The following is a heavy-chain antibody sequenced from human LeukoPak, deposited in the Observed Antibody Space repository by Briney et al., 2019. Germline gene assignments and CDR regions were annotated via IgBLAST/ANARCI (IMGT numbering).Heavy chain of an antibody. D-gene: IGHD2-21*01. CDR1: GGSLSIHY. CDR2: VDSTARP. V-gene: IGHV4-59*11. Sequence: SETLSLTCTVSGGSLSIHYWSGIPQPPGRGLDCVGYVDSTARPNYNVSLASRVTISVDMSKNRCSLTLSPVTAADTAVYYCARLYDCYDTVGHLGFWGQGAPVTVSS. J-gene: IGHJ4*02. CDR3: ARLYDCYDTVGHLGF.